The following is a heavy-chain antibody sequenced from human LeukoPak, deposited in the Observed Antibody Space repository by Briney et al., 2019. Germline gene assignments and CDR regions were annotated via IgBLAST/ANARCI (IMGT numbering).Heavy chain of an antibody. CDR3: ARASIAVAAGLQY. J-gene: IGHJ4*02. CDR1: GFTFSSYG. CDR2: ISGSGGST. D-gene: IGHD6-19*01. Sequence: GGSLRLSCAVSGFTFSSYGMSWVRQAPGKGLEWVSAISGSGGSTYYADSVKGRFTISRDNAKNSMYLQMNSLRAEDTAVYYCARASIAVAAGLQYWGQGTLVTVSS. V-gene: IGHV3-23*01.